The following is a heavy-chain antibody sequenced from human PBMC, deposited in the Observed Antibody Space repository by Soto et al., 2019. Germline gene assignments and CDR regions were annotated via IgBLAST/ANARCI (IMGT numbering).Heavy chain of an antibody. Sequence: GGSLRLSCAASGFTFSNAWVSWVRQAPGKGLEWVGRIKGEADGGTTDYAAPAKGRITISRDHSKDTLYLQMNSLKTEDTAVYYCTTGLSNGYYNFDYWGQGTPVTVSS. CDR1: GFTFSNAW. J-gene: IGHJ4*02. CDR2: IKGEADGGTT. D-gene: IGHD3-22*01. CDR3: TTGLSNGYYNFDY. V-gene: IGHV3-15*01.